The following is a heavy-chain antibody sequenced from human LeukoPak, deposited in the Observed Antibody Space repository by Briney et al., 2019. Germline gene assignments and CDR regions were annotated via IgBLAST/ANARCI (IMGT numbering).Heavy chain of an antibody. D-gene: IGHD3-16*02. CDR3: ARDGHDYIWGSYLN. Sequence: GGSLRLSCAASGFTFSSYWMSWVRQAPGKGLEWVANIQQDGSEKYYVDSVKGRFTISRDNAKNSLYLQMNSLRAEDTAVYYCARDGHDYIWGSYLNWGQGTLVTVSS. V-gene: IGHV3-7*01. CDR2: IQQDGSEK. J-gene: IGHJ4*02. CDR1: GFTFSSYW.